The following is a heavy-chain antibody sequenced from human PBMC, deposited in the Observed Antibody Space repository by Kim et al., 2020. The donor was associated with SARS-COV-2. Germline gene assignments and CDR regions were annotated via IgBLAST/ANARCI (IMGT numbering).Heavy chain of an antibody. J-gene: IGHJ5*02. V-gene: IGHV4-34*01. CDR3: ARGLGVFGWFDP. D-gene: IGHD3-10*02. Sequence: SETLSLTCAVYGGSFSGYYWSWIRQPPGKGLEWIGEINHSGSTNYNPSLKSRVTISVDTSKNQFSLKLSSVTAADTAVYYCARGLGVFGWFDPWGQGTLVTVSS. CDR1: GGSFSGYY. CDR2: INHSGST.